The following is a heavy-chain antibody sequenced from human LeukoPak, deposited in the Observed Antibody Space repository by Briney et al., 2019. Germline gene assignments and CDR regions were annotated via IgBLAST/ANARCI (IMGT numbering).Heavy chain of an antibody. D-gene: IGHD1-26*01. CDR1: GFTFSSYS. V-gene: IGHV3-21*01. Sequence: GGSLRLSCAASGFTFSSYSMNWVRQAPGKGLEWVSSISSSSSYIYYADSVKGRFTISRDNAKNSLYLQMNSLRAEDTAVYYCVRVIGWELLDAFDIWGQGTMVTVSS. J-gene: IGHJ3*02. CDR2: ISSSSSYI. CDR3: VRVIGWELLDAFDI.